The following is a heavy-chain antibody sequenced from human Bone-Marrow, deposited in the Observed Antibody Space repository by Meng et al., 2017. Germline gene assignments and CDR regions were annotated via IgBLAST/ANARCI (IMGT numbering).Heavy chain of an antibody. J-gene: IGHJ3*02. CDR2: IHPRDSDT. D-gene: IGHD3-10*01. CDR1: GYTFSNYW. V-gene: IGHV5-51*01. CDR3: AKYISGSYYWDAFGS. Sequence: GGSLRLSCKGSGYTFSNYWIGWVRQMPGKGLEWMGMIHPRDSDTGYSPSFRGQVTISVDKSINTAYLQWRSPKASDTAIYYCAKYISGSYYWDAFGSWGQGTMVTVSS.